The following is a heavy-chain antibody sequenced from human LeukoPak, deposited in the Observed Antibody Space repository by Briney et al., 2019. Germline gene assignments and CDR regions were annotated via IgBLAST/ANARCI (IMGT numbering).Heavy chain of an antibody. J-gene: IGHJ4*02. D-gene: IGHD3-10*01. CDR2: IYYSGST. V-gene: IGHV4-59*08. Sequence: KASETLSLTCTVPGGSISSYYWSWIRQPPGKGLEWIGYIYYSGSTNYNPSLKSRVTISVDASKNQFSLKLSSVTAADTAVYYCARHVGYYGSGSYSDYWGQGTLVTVSS. CDR3: ARHVGYYGSGSYSDY. CDR1: GGSISSYY.